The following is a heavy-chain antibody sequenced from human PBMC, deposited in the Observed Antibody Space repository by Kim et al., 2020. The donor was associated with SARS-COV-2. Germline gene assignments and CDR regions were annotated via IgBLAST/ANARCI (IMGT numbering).Heavy chain of an antibody. V-gene: IGHV7-4-1*02. D-gene: IGHD6-13*01. J-gene: IGHJ6*02. CDR3: ARWEEWLAAAGTSYYYYGMDV. CDR1: GYTFTSYA. CDR2: INTNTGNP. Sequence: ASVKVSCKASGYTFTSYAMNWVRQAPGQGLEWMGWINTNTGNPTYAQGFTGRFVFSLDTSVSTAYLQISSLKAEDTAVYYCARWEEWLAAAGTSYYYYGMDVCGQGTTVTVSS.